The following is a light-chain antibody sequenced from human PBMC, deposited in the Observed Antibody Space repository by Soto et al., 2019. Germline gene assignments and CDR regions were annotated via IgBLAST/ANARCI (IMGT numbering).Light chain of an antibody. CDR2: GAS. J-gene: IGKJ2*01. V-gene: IGKV3-20*01. CDR3: RQYVTAPPGYP. Sequence: EIVLAQSPGTLSLSPGERATLSCRTSQTISNTYLAWYQHKPGQAPRLLIYGASNRATGIPDRFSGSGSGTDFSLTIGRVEPEDFAVYYCRQYVTAPPGYPFGQGTRLETK. CDR1: QTISNTY.